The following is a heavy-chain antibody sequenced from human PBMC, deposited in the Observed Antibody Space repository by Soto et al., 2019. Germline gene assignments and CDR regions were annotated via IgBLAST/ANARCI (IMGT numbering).Heavy chain of an antibody. CDR1: GGSFSGYY. Sequence: QVQLQQWGAGLLKPSETLSLTCAVYGGSFSGYYWSWIRQPPGKGLEWIGEINHSGSTNYNPSLKSAFPISVDTSKNQFSLKLSSVDAADTAVYYCARAKGGKPERNIVVVPAAKYYFDYWGQGTLVTVSS. CDR3: ARAKGGKPERNIVVVPAAKYYFDY. D-gene: IGHD2-2*01. J-gene: IGHJ4*02. V-gene: IGHV4-34*01. CDR2: INHSGST.